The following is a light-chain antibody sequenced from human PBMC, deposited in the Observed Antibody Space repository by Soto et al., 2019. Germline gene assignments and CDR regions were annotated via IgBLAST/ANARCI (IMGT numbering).Light chain of an antibody. V-gene: IGLV1-47*01. CDR3: SSYTDRKNLV. J-gene: IGLJ1*01. CDR1: SSNIGRNY. Sequence: QSVLTQPPSASGTPGQRVTISCSGSSSNIGRNYVYWHQKVPGTAPKLLVYRNDQRPYGVPDRFSGSKSGTSASLAISRLRSEDEADYYCSSYTDRKNLVFGTGTKLTVL. CDR2: RND.